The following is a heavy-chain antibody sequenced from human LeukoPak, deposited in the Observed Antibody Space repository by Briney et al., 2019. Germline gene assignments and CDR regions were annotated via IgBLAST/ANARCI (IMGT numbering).Heavy chain of an antibody. D-gene: IGHD2-2*01. CDR3: AKDPTFAVPAAEFDY. CDR1: GFTFSSYA. Sequence: PGGSLRLSCVASGFTFSSYAMSWVRQAPGKGLEWVSAISGSGGSTYYADSVKGRFTISRDNSKNTLYLQMNSLRAEDTAVYYCAKDPTFAVPAAEFDYWGQGTLVTVSS. CDR2: ISGSGGST. J-gene: IGHJ4*02. V-gene: IGHV3-23*01.